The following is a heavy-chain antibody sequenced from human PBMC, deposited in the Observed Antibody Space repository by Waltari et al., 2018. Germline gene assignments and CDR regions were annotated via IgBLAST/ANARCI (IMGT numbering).Heavy chain of an antibody. J-gene: IGHJ4*02. D-gene: IGHD4-17*01. V-gene: IGHV3-23*04. CDR1: GFTFSSYA. CDR2: IRGSGGST. Sequence: EVQLVESGGGLVQPGGSLRLSCAASGFTFSSYAMSWVRQAPGKWLEWVSAIRGSGGSTYYADSVKGRFTISRDNSKNTLYLQMNSLRAEDTAVYYCAKDGVPTVTTFDYWGQGTLVTVSS. CDR3: AKDGVPTVTTFDY.